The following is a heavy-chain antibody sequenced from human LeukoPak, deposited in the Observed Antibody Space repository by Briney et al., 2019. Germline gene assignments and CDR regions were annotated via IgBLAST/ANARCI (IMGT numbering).Heavy chain of an antibody. CDR1: GFTFSSYS. D-gene: IGHD1-20*01. J-gene: IGHJ4*02. CDR3: AKDLSYNWNYFDY. Sequence: PGGSLRLSCAASGFTFSSYSMHWVRQAPGKGLEWVAVISYDGSSKYYADSVKGRFTIYRDNSKNTLFVQMDSLRAEDTAVYYCAKDLSYNWNYFDYWGQGTLVTVSS. CDR2: ISYDGSSK. V-gene: IGHV3-30*18.